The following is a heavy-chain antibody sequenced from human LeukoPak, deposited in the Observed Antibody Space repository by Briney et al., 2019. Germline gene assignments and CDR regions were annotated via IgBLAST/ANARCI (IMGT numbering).Heavy chain of an antibody. D-gene: IGHD3-10*01. Sequence: SETLSLTCTVSGGSISPYYWSWLRQPPGKGLGWIGYISYSGSTKNNPSLKSRVTISVDTSKNQFSLKLTSVTAADTAVYYCAKEGAESFPDAFDIWGPGTLITVSS. V-gene: IGHV4-59*01. CDR2: ISYSGST. CDR1: GGSISPYY. J-gene: IGHJ3*02. CDR3: AKEGAESFPDAFDI.